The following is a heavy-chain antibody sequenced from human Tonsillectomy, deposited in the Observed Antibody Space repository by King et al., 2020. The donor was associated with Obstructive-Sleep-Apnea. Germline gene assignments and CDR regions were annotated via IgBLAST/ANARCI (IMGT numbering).Heavy chain of an antibody. CDR3: ARRYYDGSGHESFDF. V-gene: IGHV1-8*01. J-gene: IGHJ4*02. CDR1: GYTFTNFE. D-gene: IGHD3-16*01. CDR2: MNPNTGNI. Sequence: QLVQSGAEVRKPGASVQVSCTTSGYTFTNFEINWVRQAPGQRLEWMGWMNPNTGNIGPSQKFQGRITLTAATSRSTAYMALHSLTAEDTAIYYFARRYYDGSGHESFDFWGQGTLVTVSS.